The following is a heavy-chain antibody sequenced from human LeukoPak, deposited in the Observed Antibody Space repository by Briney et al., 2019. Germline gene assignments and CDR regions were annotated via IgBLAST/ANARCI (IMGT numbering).Heavy chain of an antibody. J-gene: IGHJ4*02. V-gene: IGHV1-69*05. D-gene: IGHD5-24*01. CDR3: AGGRDGYTTDY. Sequence: ASVTVSFKASGGTFSSYAISWVRQAPGQGLEWMGGIIPIFGTANYAQKFQGRVTITTDESTSTAYMELSSLRSEDTAVYYCAGGRDGYTTDYWGQGTLVTVSS. CDR1: GGTFSSYA. CDR2: IIPIFGTA.